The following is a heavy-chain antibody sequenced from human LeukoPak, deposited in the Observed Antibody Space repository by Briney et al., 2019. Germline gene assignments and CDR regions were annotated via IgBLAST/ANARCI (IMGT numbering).Heavy chain of an antibody. CDR2: INPNSGGT. J-gene: IGHJ4*02. V-gene: IGHV1-2*02. CDR3: ASLPNSGYEREAFDY. Sequence: ASVKVSCKASGYTFTGSYMHWVRQAPGQGLEWMGWINPNSGGTNYAQKFQGRVTMTRDTSISTAYMELSRLRSDDTAVYYCASLPNSGYEREAFDYWGQGTLATVSS. CDR1: GYTFTGSY. D-gene: IGHD5-12*01.